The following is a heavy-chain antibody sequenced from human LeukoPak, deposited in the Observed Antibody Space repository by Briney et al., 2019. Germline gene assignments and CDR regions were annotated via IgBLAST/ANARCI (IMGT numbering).Heavy chain of an antibody. CDR3: ARSKNWFDP. D-gene: IGHD2/OR15-2a*01. V-gene: IGHV3-7*01. Sequence: GGSLRLSCAASGFTFNSYWMNWVRQAPGKGLEWVANIKKDGSEKNYEDSVEGRFTISRDNAKNSVYLQMSSLRAEDTALYYCARSKNWFDPWGQGTLVTVSS. CDR2: IKKDGSEK. CDR1: GFTFNSYW. J-gene: IGHJ5*02.